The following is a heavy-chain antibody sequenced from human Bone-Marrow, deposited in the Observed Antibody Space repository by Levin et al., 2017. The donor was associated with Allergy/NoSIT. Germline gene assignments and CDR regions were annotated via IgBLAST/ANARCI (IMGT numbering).Heavy chain of an antibody. CDR2: VFHSGST. V-gene: IGHV4-61*01. J-gene: IGHJ4*02. Sequence: GSLRLSCTVSGDSVNIGSYYWSWIRLPPGKGLEWIGHVFHSGSTNYNPSLESRVSLSIDTSTNQFSLTLSSVTAADTAMYYCARMGGPFDIMTGLRHYYFDYWGQGTLVIVSS. CDR3: ARMGGPFDIMTGLRHYYFDY. D-gene: IGHD3-9*01. CDR1: GDSVNIGSYY.